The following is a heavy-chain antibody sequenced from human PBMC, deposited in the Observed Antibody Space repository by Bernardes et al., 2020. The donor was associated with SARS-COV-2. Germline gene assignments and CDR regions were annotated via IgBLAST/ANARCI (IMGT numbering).Heavy chain of an antibody. V-gene: IGHV3-43*02. CDR1: GFTFDDYA. D-gene: IGHD5-18*01. J-gene: IGHJ4*02. CDR3: AKDKAPADTAMASYYFDY. Sequence: GGSLRLSCAASGFTFDDYAMHWVRQAPGKGLEWVSLISGDGGSTYYADSVKGRFTISRDNSKNSLYLQMNSLRTEDTALYYCAKDKAPADTAMASYYFDYWGQGTLVTVSS. CDR2: ISGDGGST.